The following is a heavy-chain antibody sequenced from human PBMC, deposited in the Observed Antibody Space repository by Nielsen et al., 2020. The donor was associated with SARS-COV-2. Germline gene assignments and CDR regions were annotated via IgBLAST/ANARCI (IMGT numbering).Heavy chain of an antibody. V-gene: IGHV4-34*01. CDR2: VNHRGGT. CDR3: ARESGLDTTDT. J-gene: IGHJ5*02. Sequence: SETLSLTCAVYGGSFGGYYWSWIRQPPGMGLEWIGEVNHRGGTNYSPSLKSRVTISMDASKNQFSLKMNSVTAADTAVYYCARESGLDTTDTWGQGVLVTVSS. D-gene: IGHD3/OR15-3a*01. CDR1: GGSFGGYY.